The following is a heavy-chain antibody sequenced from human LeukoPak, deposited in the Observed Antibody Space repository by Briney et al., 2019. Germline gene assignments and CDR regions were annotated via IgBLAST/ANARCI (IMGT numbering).Heavy chain of an antibody. CDR1: GFTFSNYW. CDR3: SRDPRSAGRYNWFDP. J-gene: IGHJ5*02. Sequence: GGSLTLSWAAYGFTFSNYWMAWVRQAPAKGLEWVANIKQDVSEKYYMDSVKGRFTISRDNAKNSLLLETNSLSAEDTAVYYCSRDPRSAGRYNWFDPWGQGTLVTVSS. CDR2: IKQDVSEK. V-gene: IGHV3-7*03. D-gene: IGHD2-15*01.